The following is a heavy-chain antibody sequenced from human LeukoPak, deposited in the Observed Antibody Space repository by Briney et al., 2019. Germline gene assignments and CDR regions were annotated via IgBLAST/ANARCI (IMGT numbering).Heavy chain of an antibody. CDR1: GGSISSYY. Sequence: SQTLSLTCTVSGGSISSYYWSWIRQPPGKGLEWIGYIYYSGSTNYNPSLKSRVTISVDTSRNHFSLKLSSVTAAHTAVYYCAREPSRYSYGLDYWGQGTLVTVSS. J-gene: IGHJ4*02. D-gene: IGHD5-18*01. CDR2: IYYSGST. CDR3: AREPSRYSYGLDY. V-gene: IGHV4-59*01.